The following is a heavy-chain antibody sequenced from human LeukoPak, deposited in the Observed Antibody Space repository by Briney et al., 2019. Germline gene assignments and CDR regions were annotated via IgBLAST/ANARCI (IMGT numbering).Heavy chain of an antibody. D-gene: IGHD2-15*01. J-gene: IGHJ3*02. V-gene: IGHV3-23*01. CDR3: AREVGSPAVRSAFDI. CDR1: GFTFSSYA. Sequence: GGSLRLSCATSGFTFSSYAMSWVRQAPGKGLEWVSAISGSGGSTYYADSVKGRFTISRDNAKNSVYLEMNSLRAEDTAVYYCAREVGSPAVRSAFDIWGQGTMVTVS. CDR2: ISGSGGST.